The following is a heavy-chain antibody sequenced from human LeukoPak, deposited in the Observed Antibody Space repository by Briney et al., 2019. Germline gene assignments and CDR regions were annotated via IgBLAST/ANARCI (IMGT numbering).Heavy chain of an antibody. CDR1: GFTFSSYS. D-gene: IGHD2-2*01. J-gene: IGHJ6*03. Sequence: GGSLRLSCAASGFTFSSYSMNWVRQAPGKGLEWVSSISSSSSYIYYADSVKGRFTISRDNAKNSLYLQMNSLRAEDTAVYYCAREAGCSSTTGPCPYYYYYVDVWGKGTTVTVSS. CDR2: ISSSSSYI. CDR3: AREAGCSSTTGPCPYYYYYVDV. V-gene: IGHV3-21*01.